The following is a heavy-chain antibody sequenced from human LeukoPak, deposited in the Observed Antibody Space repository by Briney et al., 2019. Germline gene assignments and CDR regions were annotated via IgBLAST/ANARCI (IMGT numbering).Heavy chain of an antibody. V-gene: IGHV4-59*01. D-gene: IGHD5-12*01. CDR3: ARGTKTGNTGYDWNY. CDR2: IYYSGST. Sequence: SETLSLTCTVSGASISPYYWSWIRQPPGTGLEWIGYIYYSGSTNYNPSLKSRVTISIDTSTNQFSLKLNSVTAADTAVYYCARGTKTGNTGYDWNYWGQGSLVTVSS. J-gene: IGHJ4*02. CDR1: GASISPYY.